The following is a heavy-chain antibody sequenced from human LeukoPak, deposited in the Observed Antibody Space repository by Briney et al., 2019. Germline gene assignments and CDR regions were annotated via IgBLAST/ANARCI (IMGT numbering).Heavy chain of an antibody. D-gene: IGHD1-26*01. CDR1: RFTFSSYG. CDR2: IPYDGSNK. Sequence: GGSLRLSXATSRFTFSSYGMHWVCQAPGKGLEWVAFIPYDGSNKYYADSVKGRFTISRDNSKNTLYLQMNSLRVEDTAVYYCAKDGDDSGSYLVYWGQGTLVTVSS. J-gene: IGHJ4*02. CDR3: AKDGDDSGSYLVY. V-gene: IGHV3-30*02.